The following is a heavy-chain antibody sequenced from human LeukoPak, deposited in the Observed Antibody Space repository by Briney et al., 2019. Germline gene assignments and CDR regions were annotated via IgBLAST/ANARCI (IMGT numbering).Heavy chain of an antibody. CDR1: GYTLTELS. CDR3: ATKGPFLRYFDWLYASDI. D-gene: IGHD3-9*01. CDR2: FDPEDGET. V-gene: IGHV1-24*01. Sequence: ASVKVSCKVSGYTLTELSMHWVRQAPGKGLEWMGGFDPEDGETIYAQKFQGRVTMTEDTSTDTAYMELSSLRSEDTAVYYCATKGPFLRYFDWLYASDIWGQGTMVTVSS. J-gene: IGHJ3*02.